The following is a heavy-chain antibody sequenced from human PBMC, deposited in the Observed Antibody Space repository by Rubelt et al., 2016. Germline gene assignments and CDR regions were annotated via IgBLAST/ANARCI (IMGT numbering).Heavy chain of an antibody. Sequence: EVQLVESGGGLVQPGGSLRLSCAASGFTFSSYSMNWVRQAPGKGLEWVSYISSSSSTIYYADSVKGRLTISRDNAKNVLYLQMNSLRDEDTAVYYCARDCSSCYYYYYYGMDVWGQGTTVTVSS. V-gene: IGHV3-48*02. CDR2: ISSSSSTI. J-gene: IGHJ6*02. CDR1: GFTFSSYS. CDR3: ARDCSSCYYYYYYGMDV. D-gene: IGHD2-2*01.